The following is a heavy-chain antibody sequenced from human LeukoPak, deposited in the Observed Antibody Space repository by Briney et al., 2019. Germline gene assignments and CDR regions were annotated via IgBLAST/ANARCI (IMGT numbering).Heavy chain of an antibody. V-gene: IGHV1-18*01. J-gene: IGHJ4*02. D-gene: IGHD1-26*01. CDR3: ALYSGSYYYLDY. CDR1: GYTFTTYG. CDR2: VGTYNGNT. Sequence: ASVKVSCKASGYTFTTYGISWVRQAPGQGLEWMGWVGTYNGNTNYAQNLQGRVTMTTDTSTSTAYMELRSLTSDDTAVYYCALYSGSYYYLDYWGQGTLVTVSS.